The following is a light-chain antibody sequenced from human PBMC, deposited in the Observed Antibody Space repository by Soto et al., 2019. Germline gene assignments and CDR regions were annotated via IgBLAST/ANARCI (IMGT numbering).Light chain of an antibody. CDR1: QSVSSY. V-gene: IGKV3-11*01. Sequence: EIILTQSPATLSLSPGERATLSCRASQSVSSYLAWYQHKPGQAPRLLIYDASTRATGIPARFSGSGSGTDFTLTISSLEPEDFAGYYCQQRSTPLTFGGGTKVEIK. CDR3: QQRSTPLT. J-gene: IGKJ4*01. CDR2: DAS.